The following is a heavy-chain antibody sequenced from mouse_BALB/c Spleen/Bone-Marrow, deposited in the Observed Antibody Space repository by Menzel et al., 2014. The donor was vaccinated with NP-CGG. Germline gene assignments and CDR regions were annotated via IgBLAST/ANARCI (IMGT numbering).Heavy chain of an antibody. J-gene: IGHJ2*01. D-gene: IGHD2-3*01. CDR2: IRNKANGYTT. CDR1: GFTFTDYY. CDR3: ARYDVYYYFDY. Sequence: EVKLMESGGGLVQPGGSLRLSCATSGFTFTDYYMSWVRQPPGKALEWLGFIRNKANGYTTEYSASVKGRFTISGDNSQSILYLQMNTLRAEDSATYYCARYDVYYYFDYWGQGTPLTVSS. V-gene: IGHV7-3*02.